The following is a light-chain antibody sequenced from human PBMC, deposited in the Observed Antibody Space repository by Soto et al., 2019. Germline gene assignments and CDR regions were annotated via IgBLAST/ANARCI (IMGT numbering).Light chain of an antibody. V-gene: IGKV1-5*01. CDR3: QQYNSY. CDR2: DAS. J-gene: IGKJ4*01. Sequence: DMQMTQSPSTVSASVGDRVTITCRASQSISRWLAWYQHKPGKAPNLLIYDASNLESGVPSRFSCSGSGTEFNLTIGSRQADDFASYDRQQYNSYVGGGTKVEIK. CDR1: QSISRW.